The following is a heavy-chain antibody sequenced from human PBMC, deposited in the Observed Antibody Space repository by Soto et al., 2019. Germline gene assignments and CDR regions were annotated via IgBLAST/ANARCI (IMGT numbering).Heavy chain of an antibody. D-gene: IGHD3-3*01. CDR2: IYNSGST. Sequence: PSETLSLTCTVSGGSISSCGYYWSWIRQHPGKGLEWIGYIYNSGSTYYNPSLKSRVTISVDTSKNQFSLKLSSVTAADTAVYYCARVVSSYYDFWSGYLDYWGQGTLVTVSS. CDR3: ARVVSSYYDFWSGYLDY. CDR1: GGSISSCGYY. V-gene: IGHV4-31*03. J-gene: IGHJ4*02.